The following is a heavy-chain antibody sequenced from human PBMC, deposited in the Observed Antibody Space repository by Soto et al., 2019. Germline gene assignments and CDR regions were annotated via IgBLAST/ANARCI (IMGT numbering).Heavy chain of an antibody. V-gene: IGHV3-30-3*01. CDR3: AREFRDFDY. J-gene: IGHJ4*02. CDR2: ISYDGSNK. Sequence: GGSLRLSCAASGFTFSSYAMHWVRQAPGKGLEWVAVISYDGSNKYYADSVKGRFTISRDNSKNTLYLQMNSLRAEDTAVYYCAREFRDFDYWGQGTLVTVSS. CDR1: GFTFSSYA.